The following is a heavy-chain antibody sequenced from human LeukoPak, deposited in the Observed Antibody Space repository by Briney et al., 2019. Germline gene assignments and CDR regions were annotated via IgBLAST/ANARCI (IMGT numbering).Heavy chain of an antibody. CDR1: GFTFSSYT. J-gene: IGHJ4*02. CDR2: ITTSDGNT. Sequence: GGSLRLSCAASGFTFSSYTMSWVRQAPGKGLEWVSTITTSDGNTYYADSVKGRFTISRDNSKNTLYLQMNSLRAEDTAAYYCARESGRELLSSFDYWGQGTLVTVSS. D-gene: IGHD1-26*01. CDR3: ARESGRELLSSFDY. V-gene: IGHV3-23*01.